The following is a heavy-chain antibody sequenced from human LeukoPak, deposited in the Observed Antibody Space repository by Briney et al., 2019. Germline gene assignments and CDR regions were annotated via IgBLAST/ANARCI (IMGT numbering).Heavy chain of an antibody. CDR2: IYPGDSDT. CDR3: ASSLSDYYVPDY. CDR1: GTTFTSYW. J-gene: IGHJ4*02. D-gene: IGHD1-26*01. V-gene: IGHV5-51*01. Sequence: GASLQISCEGSGTTFTSYWIGWVRQLPGKGLEWMGIIYPGDSDTRYSPSFQGQVIISADKSISTDYLQWSSLKASDTAMYYCASSLSDYYVPDYWGQGTLVTVSS.